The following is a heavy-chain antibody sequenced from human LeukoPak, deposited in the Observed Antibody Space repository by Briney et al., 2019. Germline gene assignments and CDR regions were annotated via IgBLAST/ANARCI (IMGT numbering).Heavy chain of an antibody. CDR2: LNPNSGNT. Sequence: ASVKVSCKAAGYTFTNYDINWERQATGQGLEWMGWLNPNSGNTGYAQKFQGRVTITRNTSIKTAYMELSSLTSEDTAVYYCARITVSGRDNWFDPWGQGTLVTVSS. J-gene: IGHJ5*02. CDR3: ARITVSGRDNWFDP. D-gene: IGHD6-19*01. CDR1: GYTFTNYD. V-gene: IGHV1-8*03.